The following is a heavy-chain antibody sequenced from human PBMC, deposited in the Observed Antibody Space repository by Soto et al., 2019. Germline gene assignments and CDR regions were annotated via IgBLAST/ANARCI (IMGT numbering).Heavy chain of an antibody. V-gene: IGHV3-64D*08. CDR3: VSSSGFTGTIAGYFDY. Sequence: GGSLRLSCSASGFTFSSYIMHWVRQAPGKGLEYISAINNYNGATYYADSVKGRFTISTDNSKNTMDLQMSSLRPEDTALYYCVSSSGFTGTIAGYFDYWGQGTLVTVSS. D-gene: IGHD1-7*01. CDR1: GFTFSSYI. CDR2: INNYNGAT. J-gene: IGHJ4*02.